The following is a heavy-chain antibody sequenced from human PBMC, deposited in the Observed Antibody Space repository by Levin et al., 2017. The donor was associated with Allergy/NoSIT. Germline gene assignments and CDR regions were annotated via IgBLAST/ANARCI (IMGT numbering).Heavy chain of an antibody. V-gene: IGHV1-69*13. D-gene: IGHD5/OR15-5a*01. Sequence: SVKVSCKASGGSFSTSAISWVRQGPGQGLEWMGGIIPLFETANYAQEFQGRVTITADESTSTAYMELSSLRSEDTAVYYCARGDPSVYIRDWGQGTLVTVSS. CDR3: ARGDPSVYIRD. CDR2: IIPLFETA. J-gene: IGHJ4*02. CDR1: GGSFSTSA.